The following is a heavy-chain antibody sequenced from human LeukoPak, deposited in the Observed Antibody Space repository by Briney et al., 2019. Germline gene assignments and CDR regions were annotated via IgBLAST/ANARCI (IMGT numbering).Heavy chain of an antibody. V-gene: IGHV1-8*01. J-gene: IGHJ5*02. Sequence: ASVKVSCKASGYTFTSYDINWVRQATGQGLEWMGWMNPNSGNTGYAQKFQGRVTMTRDTSISTAYMELSSLRSDDTAVYYCARSSLSRTWFDPWGQGTLVTVSS. CDR2: MNPNSGNT. CDR1: GYTFTSYD. D-gene: IGHD6-6*01. CDR3: ARSSLSRTWFDP.